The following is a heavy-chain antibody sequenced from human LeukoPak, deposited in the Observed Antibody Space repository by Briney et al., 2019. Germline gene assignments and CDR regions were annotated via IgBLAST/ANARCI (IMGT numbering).Heavy chain of an antibody. D-gene: IGHD3-22*01. CDR2: INHSGST. V-gene: IGHV4-34*01. CDR3: ARGLGGKWVIPLNWFDP. Sequence: PSETLSLTCAVYGGSFSGYYWSWIRQPPGKGLEWIGEINHSGSTNYNPSLKSRVTISVDTSKNQFSLKLSSVTAADTAVYYCARGLGGKWVIPLNWFDPWGQGTLVTVSS. CDR1: GGSFSGYY. J-gene: IGHJ5*02.